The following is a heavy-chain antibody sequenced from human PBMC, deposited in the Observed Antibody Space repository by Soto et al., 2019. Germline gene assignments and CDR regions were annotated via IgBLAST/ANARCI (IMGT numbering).Heavy chain of an antibody. CDR1: GFTFSSYG. CDR3: ARDDYFDWSLFDY. CDR2: IWYDGSNK. D-gene: IGHD3-9*01. J-gene: IGHJ4*02. V-gene: IGHV3-33*01. Sequence: QVQLVESGGGVVQPGRSLRLSCAASGFTFSSYGMHWVRQAPGKGLEWVAVIWYDGSNKYYADSVKGRFTISRDNXKNTLYLQMNSLRAEDTAVYYCARDDYFDWSLFDYWGQGTLVTVSS.